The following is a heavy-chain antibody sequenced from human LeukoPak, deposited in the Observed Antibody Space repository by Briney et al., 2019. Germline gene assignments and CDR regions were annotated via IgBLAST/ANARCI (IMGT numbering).Heavy chain of an antibody. CDR2: IYHSGST. CDR3: ARGLRYFDY. J-gene: IGHJ4*02. CDR1: GGSISSSSYY. Sequence: SETLSLTCTVSGGSISSSSYYWGWIRQPPGKGLEWIGSIYHSGSTYYNPSLKSRVTISVDTSKNQFSLKLSSVTAADTAVYYCARGLRYFDYWGQGTLVTVSS. V-gene: IGHV4-39*01.